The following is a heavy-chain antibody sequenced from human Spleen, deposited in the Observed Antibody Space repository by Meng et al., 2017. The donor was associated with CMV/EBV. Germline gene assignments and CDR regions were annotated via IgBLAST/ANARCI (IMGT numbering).Heavy chain of an antibody. CDR2: ISWDGGST. J-gene: IGHJ4*02. D-gene: IGHD4-23*01. Sequence: GESLKISCAASGFTFDDFTMHWVRQAPGKGLEWVSLISWDGGSTYYADSVKGRFTISRDNFQNTLYLQMNSLRADDTAIYYCAKDDYGGSTFDYWGQGTLVTVSS. CDR3: AKDDYGGSTFDY. CDR1: GFTFDDFT. V-gene: IGHV3-43*01.